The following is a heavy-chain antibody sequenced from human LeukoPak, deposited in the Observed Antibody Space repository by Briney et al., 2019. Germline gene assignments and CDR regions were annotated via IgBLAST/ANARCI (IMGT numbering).Heavy chain of an antibody. CDR1: GFKFSDYS. V-gene: IGHV3-23*01. CDR2: IGGSGGGT. CDR3: AKDQEPRFLQTTFDY. D-gene: IGHD3-3*01. J-gene: IGHJ4*02. Sequence: GGSLRLSCAASGFKFSDYSMSWVRQAPGKGLEWVAGIGGSGGGTYYGDSEKGRFTVSRDNSKNTLFLHMNNLSAEDTAVYFCAKDQEPRFLQTTFDYWGQGTLVTVSS.